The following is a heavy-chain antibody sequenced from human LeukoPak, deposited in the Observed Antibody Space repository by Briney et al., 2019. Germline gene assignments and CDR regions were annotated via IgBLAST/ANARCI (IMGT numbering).Heavy chain of an antibody. Sequence: ASVKVSCKASGYTFTSYAMNWVRQAPGQGLEWMGWINPNSGGTNYAQKFQGRVTMTRDTSISTAYMELRRLRDDDTAVYYCARDQRLWWSRGVYYFDYWGQGTLVTVSS. D-gene: IGHD2-21*01. CDR1: GYTFTSYA. CDR2: INPNSGGT. V-gene: IGHV1-2*02. J-gene: IGHJ4*02. CDR3: ARDQRLWWSRGVYYFDY.